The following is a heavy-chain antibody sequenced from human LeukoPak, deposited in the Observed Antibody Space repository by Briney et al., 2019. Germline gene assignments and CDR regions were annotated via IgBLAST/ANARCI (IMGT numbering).Heavy chain of an antibody. V-gene: IGHV1-69*04. D-gene: IGHD3-16*01. CDR2: IIPILGIA. CDR1: GGTFSSYA. J-gene: IGHJ4*02. Sequence: SVKVSCKASGGTFSSYAISWVRQAPGQGLEWMGRIIPILGIANYAQKFQGRVTITADTSTNTAYMELRSLRSDDTAVYYCAREGLGELTLDYWGQGTLVTVSS. CDR3: AREGLGELTLDY.